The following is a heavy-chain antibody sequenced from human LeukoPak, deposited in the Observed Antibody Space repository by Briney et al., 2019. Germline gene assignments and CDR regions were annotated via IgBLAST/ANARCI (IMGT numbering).Heavy chain of an antibody. Sequence: PGGSLRLFCAASGFSFSSYGMHWVRQAPGKGLEWVAFIRYDGSNKHYADSVKGRFTISRDNSKNTLYLQMYSLRAEDTAVYSCAKDPVPYSSSWYRWFDPWGQGTLVTVSS. CDR2: IRYDGSNK. D-gene: IGHD6-13*01. J-gene: IGHJ5*02. CDR3: AKDPVPYSSSWYRWFDP. V-gene: IGHV3-30*02. CDR1: GFSFSSYG.